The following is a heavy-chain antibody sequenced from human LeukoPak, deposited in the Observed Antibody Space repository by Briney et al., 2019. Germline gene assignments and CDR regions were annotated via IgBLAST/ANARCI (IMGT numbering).Heavy chain of an antibody. V-gene: IGHV4-59*12. CDR1: GGSISSYY. D-gene: IGHD3-22*01. CDR3: ARDRRDSSDYYSAEAAFDI. J-gene: IGHJ3*02. Sequence: PSETLSLTCTVSGGSISSYYWSWIRQPPGKGLEWIGYIYYSGSTNYNPSLKSRVTISVDTSKNQLSLKLSSVTAADTAVYYCARDRRDSSDYYSAEAAFDIWGQGTMVTVSS. CDR2: IYYSGST.